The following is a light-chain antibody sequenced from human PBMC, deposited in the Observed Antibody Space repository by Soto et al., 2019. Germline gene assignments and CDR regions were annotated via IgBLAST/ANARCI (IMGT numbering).Light chain of an antibody. V-gene: IGKV1-39*01. CDR2: AAS. CDR3: QQSYSTPPT. Sequence: DIQMTQSPSSLSASLGDRVTITCRASQSISSYLNWYQQKPGKAPKLLIYAASSLQSGVPSRFSGSGSGTDFTLTISSLQPEDFATYYCQQSYSTPPTFGQGTRLDIK. CDR1: QSISSY. J-gene: IGKJ5*01.